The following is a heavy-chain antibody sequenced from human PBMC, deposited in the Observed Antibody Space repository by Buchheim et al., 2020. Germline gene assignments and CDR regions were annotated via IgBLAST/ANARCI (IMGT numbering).Heavy chain of an antibody. D-gene: IGHD2-15*01. CDR1: GGSISSGGYC. CDR3: ARRSIYCSGGSCYFDY. CDR2: IYYSGST. J-gene: IGHJ4*02. Sequence: QVQLQESGPGLVKPSQTLSLTCTVSGGSISSGGYCWSWIRQHPGKGLEWIGYIYYSGSTYYNPSLKSRVTISVDTSKNQFSLKLSSVTAADTAVYYCARRSIYCSGGSCYFDYWGQGTL. V-gene: IGHV4-31*03.